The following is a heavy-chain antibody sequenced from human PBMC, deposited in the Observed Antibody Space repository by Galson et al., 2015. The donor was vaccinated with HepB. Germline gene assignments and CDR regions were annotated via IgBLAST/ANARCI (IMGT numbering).Heavy chain of an antibody. D-gene: IGHD2-8*01. CDR2: ISSSSSYI. CDR3: ARGGINGLDY. Sequence: SLRLSCAASGFTFDDYAMHWVRQAPGKGLEWVSSISSSSSYIYYADSVKGRFTISRDNAKNSLYLQMNSLRAEDTAVYYCARGGINGLDYWGQGTLVTVSS. CDR1: GFTFDDYA. V-gene: IGHV3-21*01. J-gene: IGHJ4*02.